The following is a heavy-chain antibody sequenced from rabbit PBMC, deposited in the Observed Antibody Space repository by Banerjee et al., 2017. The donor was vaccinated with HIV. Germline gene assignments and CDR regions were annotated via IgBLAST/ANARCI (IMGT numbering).Heavy chain of an antibody. J-gene: IGHJ4*01. CDR3: ASHPDSSWGL. Sequence: QQQLEESGGGLVKPGGSLTLTCKASGLDFSSSFWICWVRQAPGKGLEWVGCIYTGSGATYYASWAKGRFTISKTSSTTVTLQMPSLTAADTATYFCASHPDSSWGLWGPGTLVTVS. D-gene: IGHD4-2*01. V-gene: IGHV1S45*01. CDR1: GLDFSSSFW. CDR2: IYTGSGAT.